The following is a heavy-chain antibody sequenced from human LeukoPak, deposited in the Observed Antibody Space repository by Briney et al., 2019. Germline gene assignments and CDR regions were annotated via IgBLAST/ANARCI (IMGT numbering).Heavy chain of an antibody. CDR3: ARDTKNNCSGSSCYSGGFDY. D-gene: IGHD2-15*01. V-gene: IGHV3-33*01. CDR2: IWFDGSQG. J-gene: IGHJ4*02. Sequence: GGSLRLSCTTSGFTFTSHNMHWVRQAPGKGLEWVAVIWFDGSQGYYADSVKGRFTISRDNSINTLYLEMNSLRGEDTAVYYCARDTKNNCSGSSCYSGGFDYWGQGTLVTVSS. CDR1: GFTFTSHN.